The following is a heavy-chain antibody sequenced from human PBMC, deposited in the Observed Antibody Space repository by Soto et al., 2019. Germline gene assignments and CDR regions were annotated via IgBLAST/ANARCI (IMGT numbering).Heavy chain of an antibody. D-gene: IGHD3-22*01. Sequence: GGSLRLSCAASGFTFSSYAMSWVRQAPGKGLEWVSAISGSGGSTYYADSVKGRFTISRDNSKNTLYLQMNSLRAEDTAVYYCAKDTTMIVVVIAFDYWCQGTLVTVSS. J-gene: IGHJ4*02. CDR1: GFTFSSYA. CDR2: ISGSGGST. CDR3: AKDTTMIVVVIAFDY. V-gene: IGHV3-23*01.